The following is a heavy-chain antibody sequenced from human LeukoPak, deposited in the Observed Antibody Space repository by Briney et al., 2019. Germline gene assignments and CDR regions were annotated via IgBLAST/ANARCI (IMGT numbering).Heavy chain of an antibody. J-gene: IGHJ4*02. Sequence: PGGSLRLSCAAPGLTFDDYAMHWVRQAPGKGLEWVSGISWNSGSIGYADSVKGRFTISRDNAKNSLYLQMNSLRAEDTALYYCTKELLSHYYGSGSYRATFDYWGQGTLVTVSS. CDR3: TKELLSHYYGSGSYRATFDY. CDR2: ISWNSGSI. D-gene: IGHD3-10*01. CDR1: GLTFDDYA. V-gene: IGHV3-9*01.